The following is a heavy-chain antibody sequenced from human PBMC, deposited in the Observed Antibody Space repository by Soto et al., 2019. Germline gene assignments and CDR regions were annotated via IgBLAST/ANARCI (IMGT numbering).Heavy chain of an antibody. J-gene: IGHJ3*02. Sequence: GGSLRLSCAASGFTFDDYAMHWVRQAPGKGLEWVSGISWNSGSIGYADSVKGRFTISRDNAKNSLYLQMNSLRAEDTALYYCAKSGVLRFLEWLFPGAFDIWGQGTMVTVPS. CDR1: GFTFDDYA. D-gene: IGHD3-3*01. V-gene: IGHV3-9*01. CDR2: ISWNSGSI. CDR3: AKSGVLRFLEWLFPGAFDI.